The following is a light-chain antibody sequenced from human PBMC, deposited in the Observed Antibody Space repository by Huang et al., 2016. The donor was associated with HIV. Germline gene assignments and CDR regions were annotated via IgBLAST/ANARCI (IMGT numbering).Light chain of an antibody. CDR3: QQSAVTPRT. J-gene: IGKJ2*01. V-gene: IGKV1-39*01. CDR1: QNINRY. CDR2: GAS. Sequence: DIQITQSPSSLSASVGDRVIITCRASQNINRYLNWYQQQPGKAPKLLISGASKLQSGVPSSVSGSGSGTHFTRAISTLQPEDSATYYCQQSAVTPRTFGQGTKLEI.